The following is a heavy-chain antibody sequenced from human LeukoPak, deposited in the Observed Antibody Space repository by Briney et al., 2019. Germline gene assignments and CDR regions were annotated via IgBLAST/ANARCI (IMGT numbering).Heavy chain of an antibody. CDR3: ARAIYSRAWYASDI. V-gene: IGHV4-59*01. D-gene: IGHD6-19*01. Sequence: PSETLSLTCSVSGGPISSSYWSWIRQAPGKGPEWIGYIFYTGSNDYSPSLKSRVTISVDTSKNQFSLRVNSVTAADTAVYYCARAIYSRAWYASDIWGQGTVVTVSA. J-gene: IGHJ3*02. CDR2: IFYTGSN. CDR1: GGPISSSY.